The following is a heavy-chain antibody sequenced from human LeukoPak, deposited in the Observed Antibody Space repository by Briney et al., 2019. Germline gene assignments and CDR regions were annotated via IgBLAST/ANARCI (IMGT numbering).Heavy chain of an antibody. D-gene: IGHD3-10*01. CDR2: ISNSGSTI. Sequence: PGGSLRLSCAASGFTFSSHYMNWVRQAPGKGLEWVSYISNSGSTISYADSVKGRFTISRDNAKNSLYLQMNSLRAEDTAVYYCAREGIADYWGQGTLVTVSS. CDR1: GFTFSSHY. CDR3: AREGIADY. V-gene: IGHV3-48*03. J-gene: IGHJ4*02.